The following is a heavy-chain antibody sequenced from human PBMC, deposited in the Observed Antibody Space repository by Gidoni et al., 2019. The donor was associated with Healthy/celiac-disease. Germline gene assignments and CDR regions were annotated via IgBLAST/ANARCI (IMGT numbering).Heavy chain of an antibody. Sequence: QVQLVESGGGVVQPGRSLRLSCAASGVTFSSYGMHWVRQAPGKGLEWVAVISYDGSNKYYADSVKGRFTISRDNSKNTLYLQMNSLRAEDTAVYYCAKGRRIAVAGTPSDYWGQGTLVTVSS. D-gene: IGHD6-19*01. V-gene: IGHV3-30*18. CDR1: GVTFSSYG. CDR2: ISYDGSNK. J-gene: IGHJ4*02. CDR3: AKGRRIAVAGTPSDY.